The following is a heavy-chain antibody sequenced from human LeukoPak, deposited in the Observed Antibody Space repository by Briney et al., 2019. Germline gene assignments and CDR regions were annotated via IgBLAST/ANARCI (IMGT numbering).Heavy chain of an antibody. J-gene: IGHJ4*02. D-gene: IGHD6-13*01. CDR3: ARDSIRHQLYYFDS. V-gene: IGHV3-30*02. Sequence: AGGSLRLSCEASGFTFSSYDMHWVRQAPGKGLEWVAFLQYDGNNKYYAESVRGRFTISKDNSKNTLYLQMNSLRPEDTAIYYCARDSIRHQLYYFDSWGQGTLVTVSS. CDR2: LQYDGNNK. CDR1: GFTFSSYD.